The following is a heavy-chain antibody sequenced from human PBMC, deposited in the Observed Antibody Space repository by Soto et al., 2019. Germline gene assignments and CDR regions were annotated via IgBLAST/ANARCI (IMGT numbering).Heavy chain of an antibody. CDR2: ISGSGGST. CDR1: GFTFTSYA. J-gene: IGHJ4*02. Sequence: EVQLLESGGGLVQPGGSLRLSCAASGFTFTSYAMSCVRQATGKGLERVSAISGSGGSTYYAESVKGRITITRDDAKNTRYLQMNSLIAEDTAVYYCPKDFQQGGGDSCYFYYWGQGTLVTVSS. CDR3: PKDFQQGGGDSCYFYY. D-gene: IGHD4-17*01. V-gene: IGHV3-23*01.